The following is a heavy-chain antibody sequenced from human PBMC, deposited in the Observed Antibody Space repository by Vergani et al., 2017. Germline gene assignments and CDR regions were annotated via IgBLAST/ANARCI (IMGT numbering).Heavy chain of an antibody. Sequence: QVQLVQSGAEVKKPGSSVKVSCKASGGTFSSYAISWVRQAPGQGLEWMGGIIPIFGTANYAQKFQGRVTITADESTSTAYMELSSLRSEDTAVYYCARARAKRITMRVGTSYYFDYWGQGTLVTVSS. V-gene: IGHV1-69*01. CDR3: ARARAKRITMRVGTSYYFDY. CDR1: GGTFSSYA. J-gene: IGHJ4*02. D-gene: IGHD3-22*01. CDR2: IIPIFGTA.